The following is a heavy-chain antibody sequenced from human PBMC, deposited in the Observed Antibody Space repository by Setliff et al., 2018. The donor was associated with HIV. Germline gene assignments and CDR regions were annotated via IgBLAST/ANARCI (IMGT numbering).Heavy chain of an antibody. D-gene: IGHD6-13*01. Sequence: GGSLRLSCAASGFTFSSYGMSWVRQAPERVLEWVSAISDSGDNTNYADSVKGRFTISRDDSKNTLYLQMTSLRAEDTAVYYCAKNLYSSRWSPLDYWGQGTLVTVSS. CDR1: GFTFSSYG. J-gene: IGHJ4*02. CDR3: AKNLYSSRWSPLDY. CDR2: ISDSGDNT. V-gene: IGHV3-23*01.